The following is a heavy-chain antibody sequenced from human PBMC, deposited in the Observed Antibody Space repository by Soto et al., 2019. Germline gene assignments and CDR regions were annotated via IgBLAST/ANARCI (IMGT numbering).Heavy chain of an antibody. V-gene: IGHV1-8*01. J-gene: IGHJ5*01. CDR2: MNPTSGNT. Sequence: QVQLVQSGAEVKTPGASVKVSCKASGYTFTKYDMNWVRQAPGQGLEWMGWMNPTSGNTGYGQKFQGTLTMTWDTAIGIAHMELSSLRNEDTAVYYCARSDGHTFNWLDSWGQGALVTVSA. CDR3: ARSDGHTFNWLDS. D-gene: IGHD2-2*02. CDR1: GYTFTKYD.